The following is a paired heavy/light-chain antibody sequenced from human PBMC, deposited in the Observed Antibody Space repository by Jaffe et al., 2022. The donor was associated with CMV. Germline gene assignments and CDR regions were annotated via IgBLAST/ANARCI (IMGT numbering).Light chain of an antibody. Sequence: DIVMTQSPDSLAVSLGERATINCKSSQSVLYSSNNKNYLAWYQQKPGQPPKLLIYWASTRESGVPDRFSGSGSGTDFTLTISSLQAEDVAVYYCQQYYSTLLTFGGGTKVEIK. CDR2: WAS. CDR1: QSVLYSSNNKNY. J-gene: IGKJ4*01. CDR3: QQYYSTLLT. V-gene: IGKV4-1*01.
Heavy chain of an antibody. D-gene: IGHD3-10*01. CDR2: IDWDDDK. CDR1: GFSLSTSGMC. J-gene: IGHJ3*02. CDR3: ARIPYYYGSGTTDEDAFDI. Sequence: QVTLRESGPALVKPTQTLTLTCTFSGFSLSTSGMCVSWIRQPPGKALEWLARIDWDDDKYYSTSLKTRLTISKDTSKNQVVLTMTNMDPVDTATYYCARIPYYYGSGTTDEDAFDIWGQGTMVTVSS. V-gene: IGHV2-70*15.